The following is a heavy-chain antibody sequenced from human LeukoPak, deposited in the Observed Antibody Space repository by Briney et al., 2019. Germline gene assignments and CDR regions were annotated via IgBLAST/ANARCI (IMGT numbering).Heavy chain of an antibody. CDR1: GFTFSSYG. J-gene: IGHJ4*02. D-gene: IGHD4-11*01. CDR2: VSVSSTYI. CDR3: AKDSNSYYFDY. Sequence: GGSLRLSCVASGFTFSSYGMNWVRQAPGKGLEWVSSVSVSSTYICYADSVKGRFTISRDNAKNSLYLQMNSLRAEDTAVYYCAKDSNSYYFDYWGQGTLATVSS. V-gene: IGHV3-21*01.